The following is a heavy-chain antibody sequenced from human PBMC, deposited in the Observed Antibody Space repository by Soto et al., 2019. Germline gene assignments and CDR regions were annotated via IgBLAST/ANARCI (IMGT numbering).Heavy chain of an antibody. CDR2: IYYSGIT. CDR3: ARDSGSGTYSYNYCDP. D-gene: IGHD3-10*01. V-gene: IGHV4-59*01. CDR1: GGSISSYY. Sequence: PSVTLCLTCSVSGGSISSYYWSWIREPPGKGLEWIGYIYYSGITNYSPSLKSRVTISVDTSKNQFSLKLSSVTAADTAVYYCARDSGSGTYSYNYCDPWGQGTLVTGAS. J-gene: IGHJ5*01.